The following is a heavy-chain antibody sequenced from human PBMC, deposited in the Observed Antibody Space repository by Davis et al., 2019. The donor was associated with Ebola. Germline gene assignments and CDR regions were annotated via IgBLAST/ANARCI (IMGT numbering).Heavy chain of an antibody. CDR1: AGTFSTYA. V-gene: IGHV1-69*13. Sequence: AASVKVSCKASAGTFSTYAISWVRQAPGQGLEWMGGITPIFGSANYAQKFQGRVTISADESTSTAYMELSSLRSEDTAVYYCASTKGATHFFTHRSHIDYWGQGTLVTVSS. J-gene: IGHJ4*02. D-gene: IGHD1-26*01. CDR2: ITPIFGSA. CDR3: ASTKGATHFFTHRSHIDY.